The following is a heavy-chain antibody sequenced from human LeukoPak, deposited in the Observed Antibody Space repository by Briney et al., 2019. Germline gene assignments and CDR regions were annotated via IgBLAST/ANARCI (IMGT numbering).Heavy chain of an antibody. CDR3: ARDTVAVTPYFGY. Sequence: GASVKVSCKASGFTFIAYYIDWMRQAPGQGLEWMGWINPNNGDTNYSWRFQGRVTMTRDTSISTAYMELSRLRSDDTAVYYCARDTVAVTPYFGYWGQGTLVTVSS. CDR2: INPNNGDT. V-gene: IGHV1-2*02. CDR1: GFTFIAYY. D-gene: IGHD2-15*01. J-gene: IGHJ4*02.